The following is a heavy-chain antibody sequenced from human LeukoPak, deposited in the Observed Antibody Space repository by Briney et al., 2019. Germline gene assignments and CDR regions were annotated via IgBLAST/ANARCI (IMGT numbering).Heavy chain of an antibody. CDR3: AKEDHCSGGSCYSGWFDP. V-gene: IGHV3-23*01. Sequence: PGGSLRLSCAASGFTFSSYAMSWVRQAPGKGLELVSAISGSGGSTYYADSVKGRFTISRDNSKNTLYLQMNSLRAEDTAVYYCAKEDHCSGGSCYSGWFDPWGQGTLVTVSS. CDR2: ISGSGGST. CDR1: GFTFSSYA. D-gene: IGHD2-15*01. J-gene: IGHJ5*02.